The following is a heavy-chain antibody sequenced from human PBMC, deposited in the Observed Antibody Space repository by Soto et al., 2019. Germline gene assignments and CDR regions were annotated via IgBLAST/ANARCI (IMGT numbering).Heavy chain of an antibody. CDR3: ARISSVDPYGYVNGGLDV. D-gene: IGHD5-18*01. V-gene: IGHV4-59*07. Sequence: SDTLSLTCSVSGGSIRSYYWSWIRQSPEKGLEWIGYFYHSGNSNYNPSLKSRVTISVDTSKNQLSLSLRSVTAADTAVYFCARISSVDPYGYVNGGLDVWGQGTTVTV. CDR2: FYHSGNS. CDR1: GGSIRSYY. J-gene: IGHJ6*02.